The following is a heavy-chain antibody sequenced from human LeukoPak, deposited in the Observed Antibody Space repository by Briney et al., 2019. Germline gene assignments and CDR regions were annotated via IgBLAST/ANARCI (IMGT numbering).Heavy chain of an antibody. CDR2: INTNTGNP. CDR3: ARDGHYDSSVYFLDY. CDR1: GYTFTRYG. Sequence: ASVKVSCKASGYTFTRYGISWVGQSPGQGLEWMGWINTNTGNPTYVQGFTGRYVFSLDTSVSTAYLQISSLKAEDTAVYYCARDGHYDSSVYFLDYWGQGTLVTVSS. V-gene: IGHV7-4-1*02. D-gene: IGHD3-22*01. J-gene: IGHJ4*02.